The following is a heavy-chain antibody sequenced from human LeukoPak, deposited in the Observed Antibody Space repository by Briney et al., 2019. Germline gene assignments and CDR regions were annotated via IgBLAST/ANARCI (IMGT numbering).Heavy chain of an antibody. CDR3: ARDIGVSQFDY. Sequence: PRASVKVSCKASGYTLSNHGISWVRQAPGQGLEWMGRISGYNGQTEYAQKFQGRVTLTTDTSTSTAYMGVRSLTSDDTAVYYCARDIGVSQFDYWGQGTLVTVSS. V-gene: IGHV1-18*01. D-gene: IGHD3-10*01. CDR2: ISGYNGQT. CDR1: GYTLSNHG. J-gene: IGHJ4*02.